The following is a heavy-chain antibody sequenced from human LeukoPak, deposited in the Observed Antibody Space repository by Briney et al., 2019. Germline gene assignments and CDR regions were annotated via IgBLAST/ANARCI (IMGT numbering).Heavy chain of an antibody. CDR1: GNYW. CDR2: INSDGSWT. V-gene: IGHV3-74*01. D-gene: IGHD2/OR15-2a*01. J-gene: IGHJ4*02. CDR3: VSFYETY. Sequence: AGGSLRLSCVASGNYWMHWVRQAPGKGLVRVSHINSDGSWTSYADSVKGRFTISKDNAKNTVYLQMNSLRAEDTAVYYCVSFYETYWGRGTLVTVSS.